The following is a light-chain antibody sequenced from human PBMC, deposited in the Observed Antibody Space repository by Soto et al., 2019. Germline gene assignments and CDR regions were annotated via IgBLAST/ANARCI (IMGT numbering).Light chain of an antibody. Sequence: AIQMTQSPSSLSASVGYRFTITCRASQGIRNDLGWYQQKPGKAPKLLIYAASSLQSGVPSRFSGSGSGTDFTLTISSLQPEDFATYYCLQDYNYPRTFGGGTTGDIK. CDR2: AAS. CDR1: QGIRND. J-gene: IGKJ4*01. V-gene: IGKV1-6*01. CDR3: LQDYNYPRT.